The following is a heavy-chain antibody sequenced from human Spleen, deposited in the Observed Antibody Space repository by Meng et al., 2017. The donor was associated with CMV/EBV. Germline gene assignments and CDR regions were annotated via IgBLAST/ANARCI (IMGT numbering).Heavy chain of an antibody. CDR3: AKDPYASGNYVDY. D-gene: IGHD3-10*01. CDR2: ISGSGGST. CDR1: GFTFSSYA. Sequence: GGSLRLSCAASGFTFSSYAMSWVRQAPGKGLEWVSAISGSGGSTYHADSVKGRFTISRDNSKNTVDLQMNSLRAEDTAVYYCAKDPYASGNYVDYWGQGTLVTVSS. V-gene: IGHV3-23*01. J-gene: IGHJ4*02.